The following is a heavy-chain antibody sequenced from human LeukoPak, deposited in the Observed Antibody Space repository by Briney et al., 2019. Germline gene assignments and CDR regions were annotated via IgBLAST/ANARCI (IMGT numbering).Heavy chain of an antibody. CDR1: GYTFTGYY. D-gene: IGHD3-10*01. J-gene: IGHJ6*03. CDR3: ARDQYYGSGSYYTYYYYMDV. CDR2: INPDSGGT. Sequence: ASVKVSCKASGYTFTGYYMHWVRQAPGQGLEWMGWINPDSGGTNYAQKFQGRVTMTRDTSISTAYMELSRLRSDDTAVYYCARDQYYGSGSYYTYYYYMDVWGKGTTVTVSS. V-gene: IGHV1-2*02.